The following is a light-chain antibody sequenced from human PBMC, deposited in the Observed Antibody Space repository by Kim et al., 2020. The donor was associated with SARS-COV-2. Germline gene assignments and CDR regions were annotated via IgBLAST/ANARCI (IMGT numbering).Light chain of an antibody. J-gene: IGKJ3*01. CDR1: QSLVCSDGNIY. Sequence: PASNSFRSSQSLVCSDGNIYLTWFHQRPGQSPRRLIYKVSNRDSGFPDRFSGSGSGTDFTLHISSVEAEDVGIYYCMQGTHWPFTFGRGTKVDIK. CDR3: MQGTHWPFT. CDR2: KVS. V-gene: IGKV2-30*01.